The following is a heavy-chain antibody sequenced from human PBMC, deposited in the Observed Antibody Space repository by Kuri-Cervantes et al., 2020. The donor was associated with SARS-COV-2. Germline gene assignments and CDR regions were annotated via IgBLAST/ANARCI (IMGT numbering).Heavy chain of an antibody. CDR1: GGSIISSSYY. Sequence: GSLRLSCTVSGGSIISSSYYWGWIRQPPGKGLEWIGSIYYSGSTYYNPSLKSRVTISVDTSKNQFSLKLSSVTAADTAVYYCARLHGDYVFLHYYYMDVWGKGTTVTVSS. D-gene: IGHD4-17*01. J-gene: IGHJ6*03. CDR3: ARLHGDYVFLHYYYMDV. V-gene: IGHV4-39*01. CDR2: IYYSGST.